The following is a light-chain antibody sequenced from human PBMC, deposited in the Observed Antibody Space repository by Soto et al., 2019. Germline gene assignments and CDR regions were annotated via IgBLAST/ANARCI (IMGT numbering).Light chain of an antibody. CDR3: MQGSHWPRT. Sequence: VMTQSPLSLPVTLGQPASISCRSSQSLLYTDGNTYLNWFQQRPGQSPRHLIYEVSNRDSGVPDRFSGSGSGTDFTLKISRVEAEDVGIYFCMQGSHWPRTFGQGTKVEIK. V-gene: IGKV2-30*01. J-gene: IGKJ1*01. CDR2: EVS. CDR1: QSLLYTDGNTY.